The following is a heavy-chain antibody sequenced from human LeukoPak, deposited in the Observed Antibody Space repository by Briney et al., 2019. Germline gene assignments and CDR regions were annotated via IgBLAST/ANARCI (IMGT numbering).Heavy chain of an antibody. CDR3: ARIANYYDSSGR. V-gene: IGHV3-48*03. J-gene: IGHJ4*02. Sequence: PGGSLRLSSAASGFTFSSYEMNWVRQAPGKGLEWVSYISSSGSIIYYADSVKGRFTISRDNAKNSLYLQMNSLRAEDTAVYYCARIANYYDSSGRWGQGTLVTVSS. CDR2: ISSSGSII. CDR1: GFTFSSYE. D-gene: IGHD3-22*01.